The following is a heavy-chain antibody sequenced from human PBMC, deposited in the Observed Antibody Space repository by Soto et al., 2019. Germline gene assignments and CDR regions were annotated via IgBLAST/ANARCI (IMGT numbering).Heavy chain of an antibody. CDR2: IKQDGSEK. J-gene: IGHJ1*01. Sequence: GGSLRLSCAASGFTFSSYWMSWVRQAPGKGLEWVANIKQDGSEKYYVDSVKGRFTISRDDAKNSLYLQMNSLRAEDTAVYYCARPAGDGYNEHWGQGTLVTVSS. D-gene: IGHD5-12*01. CDR3: ARPAGDGYNEH. V-gene: IGHV3-7*01. CDR1: GFTFSSYW.